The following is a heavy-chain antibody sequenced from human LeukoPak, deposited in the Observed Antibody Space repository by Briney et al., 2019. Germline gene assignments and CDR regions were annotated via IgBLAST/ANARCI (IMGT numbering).Heavy chain of an antibody. V-gene: IGHV4-34*01. J-gene: IGHJ4*02. CDR3: ARSRTENRYFDY. Sequence: SETLSLTCAVYGGSFSGYYWSWIRQPPGKGLEWIGEINHSGSTNYNPSLKSRVTISVDTSKNQFSLKLSSVTAADTAVYYCARSRTENRYFDYWGQGTLVTVSS. CDR1: GGSFSGYY. D-gene: IGHD1-1*01. CDR2: INHSGST.